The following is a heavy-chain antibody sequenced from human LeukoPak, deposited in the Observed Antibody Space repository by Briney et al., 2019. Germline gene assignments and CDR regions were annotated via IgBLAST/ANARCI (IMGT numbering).Heavy chain of an antibody. D-gene: IGHD4-17*01. J-gene: IGHJ5*02. V-gene: IGHV4-4*07. CDR1: GGSISSYY. Sequence: PSETLSLTCTVSGGSISSYYWSWIRQPAGKGLEWIGRIYTSGSTNYNPSLKSRVTISVDTSKNHFSLKLSSVTAADTALYYCSRHDYGPFWFDPWGQGILVTVSS. CDR2: IYTSGST. CDR3: SRHDYGPFWFDP.